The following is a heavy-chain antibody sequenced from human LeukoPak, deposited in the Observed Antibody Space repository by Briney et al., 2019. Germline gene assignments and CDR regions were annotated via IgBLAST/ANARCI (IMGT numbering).Heavy chain of an antibody. CDR2: IYSGGST. CDR1: GFTVSSNY. D-gene: IGHD3-10*01. CDR3: ARDDYYGSGSYYRDY. J-gene: IGHJ4*02. V-gene: IGHV3-66*01. Sequence: PGGSLRLSCAASGFTVSSNYMSWVRQAPGKGLEWVSVIYSGGSTYYADSVKGRFTISRDSSKNTLYLQMNSLRAEDTAVYYCARDDYYGSGSYYRDYWGQGTLVTVSS.